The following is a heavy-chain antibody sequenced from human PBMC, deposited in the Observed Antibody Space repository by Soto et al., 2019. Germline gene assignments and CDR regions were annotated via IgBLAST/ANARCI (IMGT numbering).Heavy chain of an antibody. D-gene: IGHD2-15*01. CDR2: IKSKTDGGTT. V-gene: IGHV3-15*07. CDR3: TTELYCSGGSCYPEKRDY. CDR1: GFTFSNAW. J-gene: IGHJ4*02. Sequence: GGSLRLSCAASGFTFSNAWMNWVRQAPGKGLEWVGRIKSKTDGGTTDYAAPVKGRFTISRDDSKNTLYLQMNSLKTEDTAVYYCTTELYCSGGSCYPEKRDYWGQGTLVTVSS.